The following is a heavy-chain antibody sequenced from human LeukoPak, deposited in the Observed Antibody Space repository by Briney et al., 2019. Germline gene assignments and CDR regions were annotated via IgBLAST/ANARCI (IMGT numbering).Heavy chain of an antibody. D-gene: IGHD1-26*01. J-gene: IGHJ4*02. V-gene: IGHV4-4*07. Sequence: SETLSLTCTVSGGSISSYYWSWIRQPAGKGLEWIGRIYTSGSTNYNPSLKSRVTISVDTSKNQFSLKLSSVTAADTALYYCARALPITFAVGATNGYYFDYWGQGTLVTVSS. CDR1: GGSISSYY. CDR2: IYTSGST. CDR3: ARALPITFAVGATNGYYFDY.